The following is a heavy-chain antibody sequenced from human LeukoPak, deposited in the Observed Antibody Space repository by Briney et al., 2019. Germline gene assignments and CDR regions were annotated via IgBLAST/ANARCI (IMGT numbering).Heavy chain of an antibody. CDR3: ARGRTWIQLWFPYYYYMDV. CDR1: GGSFSGYY. V-gene: IGHV4-34*01. Sequence: SETLSLTCAVSGGSFSGYYWSWIRQPPGKGLEWIGEINHSGSTNYNPSPKSRVTISVDTSKNQFSLKLSSVTAADTAVYYCARGRTWIQLWFPYYYYMDVWGKGTTVTVSS. CDR2: INHSGST. J-gene: IGHJ6*03. D-gene: IGHD5-18*01.